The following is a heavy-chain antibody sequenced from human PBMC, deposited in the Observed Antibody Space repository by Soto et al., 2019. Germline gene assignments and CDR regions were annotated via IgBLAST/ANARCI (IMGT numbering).Heavy chain of an antibody. CDR3: ARHLDRGYSGYDIYDY. CDR2: IYYSGST. CDR1: GGSISSYY. Sequence: SETLSLTCTVSGGSISSYYWSWIRQPPGKGLEWIGYIYYSGSTNYNPSLKSRVTISVDTSKNQFSLKLSSVTAADTAVYYCARHLDRGYSGYDIYDYWGQGTLVTVSS. V-gene: IGHV4-59*08. D-gene: IGHD5-12*01. J-gene: IGHJ4*02.